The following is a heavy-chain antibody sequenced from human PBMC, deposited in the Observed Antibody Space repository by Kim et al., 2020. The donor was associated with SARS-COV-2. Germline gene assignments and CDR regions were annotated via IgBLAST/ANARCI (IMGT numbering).Heavy chain of an antibody. D-gene: IGHD6-19*01. CDR1: GFTFSSYA. V-gene: IGHV3-23*01. CDR3: AKRLGVAVAGTTVDY. CDR2: ISGSAGST. J-gene: IGHJ4*02. Sequence: GGSLRLSCAASGFTFSSYAMSWVRQAPGKGLEWVSAISGSAGSTYYADSVKGRFTISRDNSKSTLYLQMNRLRAEDTAVYYCAKRLGVAVAGTTVDYWGQGTLVTVSS.